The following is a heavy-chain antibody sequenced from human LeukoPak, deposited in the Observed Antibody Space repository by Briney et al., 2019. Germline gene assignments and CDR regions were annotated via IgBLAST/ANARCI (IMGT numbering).Heavy chain of an antibody. CDR2: INPNSGGT. J-gene: IGHJ4*02. CDR1: GYTFTGYY. D-gene: IGHD3-22*01. CDR3: ARDRGDYYDSSGYHN. Sequence: GASVKVSCKASGYTFTGYYMHWVRQAPGQGLEWMGWINPNSGGTNYAQKFQGRVTMTRDTSISTAYMELSRLRSDDTAVYYCARDRGDYYDSSGYHNWGQGTLVTVSS. V-gene: IGHV1-2*02.